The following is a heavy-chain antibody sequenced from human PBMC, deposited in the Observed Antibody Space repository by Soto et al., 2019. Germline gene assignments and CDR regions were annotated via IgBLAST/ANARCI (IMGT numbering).Heavy chain of an antibody. V-gene: IGHV2-5*02. CDR1: GFSLSTSGVG. CDR3: AHSLASSIAARPYLTYYYGMDV. J-gene: IGHJ6*02. Sequence: ESGPTLVNPTQTLTLTCTFSGFSLSTSGVGVGWIRQPPGKALEWLALIYWDDDKRYSPSLKSRLTITKDTSKNQVVLTMTNMDPVDTATYYCAHSLASSIAARPYLTYYYGMDVWGQGTTVTGSS. CDR2: IYWDDDK. D-gene: IGHD6-6*01.